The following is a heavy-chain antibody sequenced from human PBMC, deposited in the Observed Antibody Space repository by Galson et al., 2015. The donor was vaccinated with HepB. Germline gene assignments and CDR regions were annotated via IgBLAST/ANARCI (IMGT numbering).Heavy chain of an antibody. CDR3: ARDYISSAGAFDI. Sequence: SLRLSCAASGFTFDDYAMHWVRQAPGKGLEWVSGISWNSGSIGYADSVKGRFTISRDNAKNSLYLQMNSLRAEDTAVYCCARDYISSAGAFDIWGQGTMVTVSS. J-gene: IGHJ3*02. V-gene: IGHV3-9*01. CDR2: ISWNSGSI. D-gene: IGHD6-19*01. CDR1: GFTFDDYA.